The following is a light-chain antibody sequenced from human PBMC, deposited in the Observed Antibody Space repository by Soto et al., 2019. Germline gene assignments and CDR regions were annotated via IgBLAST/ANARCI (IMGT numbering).Light chain of an antibody. CDR3: QQSYSTPRT. V-gene: IGKV1-39*01. J-gene: IGKJ1*01. CDR2: AAF. Sequence: DLQMTQSPSSLSASVGDRVTITCRASQSISSYLNWYQQKPGKAPKLLIYAAFSLRSGVPSRFSSSGSGTDFTLIISRLQPEDFATYYCQQSYSTPRTFGQGTKVEIK. CDR1: QSISSY.